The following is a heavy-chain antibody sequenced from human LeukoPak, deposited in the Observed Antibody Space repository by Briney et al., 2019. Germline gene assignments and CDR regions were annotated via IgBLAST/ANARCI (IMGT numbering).Heavy chain of an antibody. Sequence: GGSLRLSCAASGFTFRDYAMSWVRQTPGKGLEWVSVIGGSGGSTYYADSVKGRFTISRDDSKNTLYLQMNSLRAEDTAVYHCAREGCTGTNCYINCWGQGTLVTVSS. D-gene: IGHD2-2*02. V-gene: IGHV3-23*01. J-gene: IGHJ4*02. CDR3: AREGCTGTNCYINC. CDR2: IGGSGGST. CDR1: GFTFRDYA.